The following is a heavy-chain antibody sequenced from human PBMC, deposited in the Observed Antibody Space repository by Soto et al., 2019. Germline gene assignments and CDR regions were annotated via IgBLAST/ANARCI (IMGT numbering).Heavy chain of an antibody. Sequence: GASVKVSCKASGYTFTSYDINWVRQATGQGLEWMGWMNPNSGNTGYAQKFQGRVTMTRNTSISTAYMELSSLRSEDTAVYYCARGHCSGGSCYSSHAFDSWGQGTMVTVSS. CDR3: ARGHCSGGSCYSSHAFDS. D-gene: IGHD2-15*01. J-gene: IGHJ3*02. V-gene: IGHV1-8*01. CDR2: MNPNSGNT. CDR1: GYTFTSYD.